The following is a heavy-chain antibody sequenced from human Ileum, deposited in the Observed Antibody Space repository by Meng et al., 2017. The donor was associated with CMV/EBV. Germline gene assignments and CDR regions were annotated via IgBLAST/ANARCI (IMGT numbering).Heavy chain of an antibody. Sequence: SETLSLTCIVSGDSLRSHYWSWIRQPPGKGLEWIGYAYYSVSATYNPSLRSRVTISVDMSKNHFSLNLRSVTAADTAMYFCARGLGHASNNSHDYWGQGTLVTVSS. CDR2: AYYSVSA. J-gene: IGHJ4*02. CDR3: ARGLGHASNNSHDY. V-gene: IGHV4-59*11. D-gene: IGHD1-1*01. CDR1: GDSLRSHY.